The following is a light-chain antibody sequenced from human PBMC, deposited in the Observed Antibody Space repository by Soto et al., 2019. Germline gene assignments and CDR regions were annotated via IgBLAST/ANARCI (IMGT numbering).Light chain of an antibody. V-gene: IGKV3-15*01. Sequence: EIVMTQSPATLSVSPGERATLSCRASQSVNNKLAWYQQKLGQAPRLLIYGVSTRATGIPARFSGSGSGTEFTLTISSLQSEDFAIYYCQEYNNWPPLTFGGGTKVEIK. CDR2: GVS. CDR3: QEYNNWPPLT. J-gene: IGKJ4*01. CDR1: QSVNNK.